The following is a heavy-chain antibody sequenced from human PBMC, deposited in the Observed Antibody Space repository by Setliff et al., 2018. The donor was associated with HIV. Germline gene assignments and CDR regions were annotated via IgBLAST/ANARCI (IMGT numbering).Heavy chain of an antibody. CDR3: ARSRRRGSYDTSPAMALDI. J-gene: IGHJ3*02. CDR2: IHYSGTS. CDR1: GDLINNHN. D-gene: IGHD3-22*01. V-gene: IGHV4-59*08. Sequence: SETLSLTCTVSGDLINNHNWDWIRQSPEKGLEWLGNIHYSGTSNYNSSLKSRIIISLDTSKKQFSLHFYSVTAADTAVYYCARSRRRGSYDTSPAMALDIWGRGTMVTVSS.